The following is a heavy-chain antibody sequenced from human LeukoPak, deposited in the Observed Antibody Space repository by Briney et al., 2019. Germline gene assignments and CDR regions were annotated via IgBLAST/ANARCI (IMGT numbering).Heavy chain of an antibody. Sequence: PGGSLRLSCAASGFTFSSYGMHWVRQAPGKGLEWVAVIWYDGSNKYYADSVKGRFTISRDNSKNTLYLQMNSLRAEDTAVYYCARALTYSYGSMDFWGQGTLVIVSS. CDR2: IWYDGSNK. D-gene: IGHD5-18*01. CDR3: ARALTYSYGSMDF. J-gene: IGHJ4*02. CDR1: GFTFSSYG. V-gene: IGHV3-33*01.